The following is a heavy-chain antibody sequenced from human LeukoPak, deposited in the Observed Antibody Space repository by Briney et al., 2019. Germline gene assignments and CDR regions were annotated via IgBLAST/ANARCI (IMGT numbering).Heavy chain of an antibody. D-gene: IGHD2-15*01. Sequence: GGSLRLSCAASGFTFSSYAMHWVRQAPGKGLEYVSAISSNGGSTYYANSVKGRFTISRDNSKNTLYLQMGSLRAEDMAVYYCARDKEGGSNDHWGQGTLVTVSS. J-gene: IGHJ4*02. CDR1: GFTFSSYA. V-gene: IGHV3-64*01. CDR3: ARDKEGGSNDH. CDR2: ISSNGGST.